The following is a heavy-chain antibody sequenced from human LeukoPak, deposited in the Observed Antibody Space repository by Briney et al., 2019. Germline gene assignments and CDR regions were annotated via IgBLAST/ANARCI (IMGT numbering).Heavy chain of an antibody. D-gene: IGHD4-17*01. J-gene: IGHJ5*02. Sequence: GGSLRLSCAASGFTFSSYAMSWVRQAPGKGLEGVSAISGSGGSTYYADSVKGRFTISRDNSNNTLYLQMNSLRAEDTAVYYCAKWDDYGDYSWFDPWGQGTLVTVSS. CDR1: GFTFSSYA. CDR2: ISGSGGST. V-gene: IGHV3-23*01. CDR3: AKWDDYGDYSWFDP.